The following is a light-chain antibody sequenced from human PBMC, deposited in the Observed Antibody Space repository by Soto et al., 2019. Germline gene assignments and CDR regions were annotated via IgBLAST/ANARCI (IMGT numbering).Light chain of an antibody. Sequence: DIQMTQSPSTLSASVGYRFTITCRASQSISSWLAWYQQKPGKAPKLLIYDASSLESGVPSRFSGSGSGTEFTLTISSLQPDDFATYYCQQYNSYSPWTFGQGTQVDI. CDR3: QQYNSYSPWT. CDR1: QSISSW. CDR2: DAS. J-gene: IGKJ1*01. V-gene: IGKV1-5*01.